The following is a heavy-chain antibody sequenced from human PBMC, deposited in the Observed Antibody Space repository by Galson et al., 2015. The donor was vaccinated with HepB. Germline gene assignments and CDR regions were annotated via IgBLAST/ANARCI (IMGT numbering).Heavy chain of an antibody. CDR2: INAGNGNT. J-gene: IGHJ4*02. V-gene: IGHV1-3*01. Sequence: SVKVSCKASGYTFTSYAMHWVRQAPGQRLEWMGWINAGNGNTKYSQKFQGRVTITRDTSASTAYMELSSLRSEDTAVYYCAREHSSSWYYYFDYWGQGTLVTVSS. D-gene: IGHD6-13*01. CDR1: GYTFTSYA. CDR3: AREHSSSWYYYFDY.